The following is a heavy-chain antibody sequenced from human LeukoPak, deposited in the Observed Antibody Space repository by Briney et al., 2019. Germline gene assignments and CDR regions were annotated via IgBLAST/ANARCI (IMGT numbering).Heavy chain of an antibody. CDR2: IYSGGST. CDR1: GFTVSSNY. V-gene: IGHV3-53*01. J-gene: IGHJ4*02. CDR3: ARIFTPYYFDY. Sequence: PGGSLRLSCPASGFTVSSNYMSWVRQAPGKGLEWVSVIYSGGSTYYADSVKGRFTISRDNSKNTLYLQMNSLRAEDTAVYYCARIFTPYYFDYWGQGTLVTVSS.